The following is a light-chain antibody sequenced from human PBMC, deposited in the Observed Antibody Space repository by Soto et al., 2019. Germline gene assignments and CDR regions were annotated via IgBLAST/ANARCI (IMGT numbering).Light chain of an antibody. Sequence: QSLLPQPPSASGTPWRRVTISCSGNTSNIGRSTVSWYQQFPGAAPKLLIYGNTQRPLGVPVRFSGSKSDTSASLAISGLQSEDEADYYCATWNDGVFVFGIGTKVTVL. CDR3: ATWNDGVFV. V-gene: IGLV1-44*01. CDR1: TSNIGRST. CDR2: GNT. J-gene: IGLJ1*01.